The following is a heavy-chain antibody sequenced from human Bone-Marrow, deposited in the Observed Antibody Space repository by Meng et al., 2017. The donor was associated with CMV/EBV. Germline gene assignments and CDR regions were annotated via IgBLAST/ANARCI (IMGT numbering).Heavy chain of an antibody. J-gene: IGHJ3*02. CDR2: INPNSGGT. D-gene: IGHD3-10*01. CDR1: GYTFTGYY. V-gene: IGHV1-2*02. Sequence: ASVKVSCKASGYTFTGYYMHWVRQAPGQGLEWMGWINPNSGGTNYAQKFQGRVTMTRDTSISTAYMELSRLRSDDTAVYYCARDLTYYYGSGSNAFDIWGQGTRVTVSS. CDR3: ARDLTYYYGSGSNAFDI.